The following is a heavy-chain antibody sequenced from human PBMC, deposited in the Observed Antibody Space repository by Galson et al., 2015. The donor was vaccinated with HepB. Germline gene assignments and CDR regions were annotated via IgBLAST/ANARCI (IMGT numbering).Heavy chain of an antibody. CDR2: ISAYNGNT. Sequence: SCKASGYTFTGYYMHWVRQAPGQGLEWMGWISAYNGNTNFAQKLQGRVTMTTDTSTSTAYMELRSLRSDDTAVYYCARDLSIAARYGDYWGQGTLVTVSS. J-gene: IGHJ4*02. D-gene: IGHD6-6*01. CDR1: GYTFTGYY. CDR3: ARDLSIAARYGDY. V-gene: IGHV1-18*04.